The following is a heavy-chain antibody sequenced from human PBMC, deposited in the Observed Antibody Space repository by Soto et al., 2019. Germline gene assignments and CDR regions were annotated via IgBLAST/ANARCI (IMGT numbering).Heavy chain of an antibody. D-gene: IGHD1-26*01. J-gene: IGHJ6*02. CDR2: IDWDDDK. V-gene: IGHV2-70*01. CDR3: AQSRWELLPERRGYYGMDV. CDR1: GFSLSTSGMC. Sequence: SGPTLVNPTQTLTLTCTFSGFSLSTSGMCVSWIRQPPGKALEWLALIDWDDDKYYSTSLKTRLTISKDTSKNQVVLTMTNMDPVDTATYYCAQSRWELLPERRGYYGMDVWGQGTTVTVSS.